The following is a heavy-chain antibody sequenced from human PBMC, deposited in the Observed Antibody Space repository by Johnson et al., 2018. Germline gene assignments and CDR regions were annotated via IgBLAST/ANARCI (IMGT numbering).Heavy chain of an antibody. V-gene: IGHV3-30*03. CDR3: ARNPLDVWSGYSEGYYYYYMDV. CDR2: ISYDGSNK. J-gene: IGHJ6*03. D-gene: IGHD3-3*01. Sequence: QVQLVQSGGGVVQPGRSLRLSCAASGFTFSSYGMHWVRQAPGKGLEWVAVISYDGSNKYYADSVKGRFTISRDNSKNTLYLQMNSLRGEDTAVYYCARNPLDVWSGYSEGYYYYYMDVWGKGTTVTVSS. CDR1: GFTFSSYG.